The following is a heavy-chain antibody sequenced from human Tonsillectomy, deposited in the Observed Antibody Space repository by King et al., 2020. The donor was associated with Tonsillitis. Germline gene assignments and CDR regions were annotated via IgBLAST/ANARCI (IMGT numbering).Heavy chain of an antibody. V-gene: IGHV4-59*01. CDR1: GGSISSYY. J-gene: IGHJ5*02. CDR2: ISDSGSI. D-gene: IGHD2-2*01. Sequence: QLQESGPGLVKPSETLSLTCTVSGGSISSYYWSWIRQPPGKGLEWIGYISDSGSIKYNPSLTSRVTISVDTSKAHFSLKLSSMTAADTAVYYCAGSRTINLWWFDPWGQGTLVTVSS. CDR3: AGSRTINLWWFDP.